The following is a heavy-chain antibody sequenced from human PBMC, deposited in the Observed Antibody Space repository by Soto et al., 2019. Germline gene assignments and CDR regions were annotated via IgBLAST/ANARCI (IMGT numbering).Heavy chain of an antibody. Sequence: PSETLSLTCSVSGGSISTVGHYWTWIRQPPGKGLGWIGSIYHTGSTYYSKSLRSRLTMSVDTPKSQFSLRLSSVTAADTAVYYCARATGTLRSRNCDYWGQGSLVTVSS. CDR3: ARATGTLRSRNCDY. CDR2: IYHTGST. J-gene: IGHJ4*02. D-gene: IGHD1-1*01. V-gene: IGHV4-31*03. CDR1: GGSISTVGHY.